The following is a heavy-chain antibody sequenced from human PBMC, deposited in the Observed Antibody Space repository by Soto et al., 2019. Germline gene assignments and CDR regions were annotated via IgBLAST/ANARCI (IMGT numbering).Heavy chain of an antibody. J-gene: IGHJ4*02. CDR2: ISYDGSNK. Sequence: QVQLVESGGGVVQPGRSLRLSCAASGFTFSSYAMHWVRQAPGKGLEWVAVISYDGSNKYYADSVKGRFTISRGNSKNTLYLQMNSLRAEDTAVYYCARDMDYWGQGTLVTVSS. CDR1: GFTFSSYA. V-gene: IGHV3-30-3*01. CDR3: ARDMDY.